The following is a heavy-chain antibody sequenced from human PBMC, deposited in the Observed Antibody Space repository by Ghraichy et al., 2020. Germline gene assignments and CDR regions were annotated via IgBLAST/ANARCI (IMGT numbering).Heavy chain of an antibody. Sequence: GGSLRLSCAASGLTFSSFAMSWVRQAPGKGLEWVSVITGSADITYYADSVKGRFTISRDKSKNTLHLQMNSLRAEDTAIYFCARDSDWDGMDVWGQGTTVTVSS. J-gene: IGHJ6*02. D-gene: IGHD2-21*01. CDR3: ARDSDWDGMDV. CDR1: GLTFSSFA. CDR2: ITGSADIT. V-gene: IGHV3-23*01.